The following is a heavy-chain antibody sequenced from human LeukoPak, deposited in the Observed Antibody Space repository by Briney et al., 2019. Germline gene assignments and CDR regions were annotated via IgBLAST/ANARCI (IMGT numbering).Heavy chain of an antibody. CDR3: ATGAGVSVVTAIEYFQH. D-gene: IGHD2-21*02. V-gene: IGHV1-24*01. J-gene: IGHJ1*01. Sequence: ASVKVFCKVSGYTLTELSMHWVRQAPGKGLEWMGGFDPEDGETIYAQKFQGRVTMTEDTSTDTAYMELSSLRSEDTAVYYCATGAGVSVVTAIEYFQHWGQGTLVTVSS. CDR2: FDPEDGET. CDR1: GYTLTELS.